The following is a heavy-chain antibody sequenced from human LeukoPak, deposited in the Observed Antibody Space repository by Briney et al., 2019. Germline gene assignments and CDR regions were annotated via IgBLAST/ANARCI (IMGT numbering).Heavy chain of an antibody. CDR1: GFTFSDYY. Sequence: TGGSLRLSCAASGFTFSDYYMSWIRQAPGKGLEWVSYISSSSSYTNYADSVKGRFTISRDNAKNSLYLQMNSLRAEDTAVYYCARGGREQQPLNDYWGQGTLVTVSS. J-gene: IGHJ4*02. V-gene: IGHV3-11*06. D-gene: IGHD6-13*01. CDR3: ARGGREQQPLNDY. CDR2: ISSSSSYT.